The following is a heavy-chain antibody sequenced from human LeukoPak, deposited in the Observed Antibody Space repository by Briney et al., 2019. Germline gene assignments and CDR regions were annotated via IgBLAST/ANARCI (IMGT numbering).Heavy chain of an antibody. V-gene: IGHV1-46*01. D-gene: IGHD3-10*01. Sequence: ASVKVSCKASGYTFINNWMHWVRQAPGQGLEWVGLINPTGTTTLYAQKFQGRVTLTRDTSTSTAYMELRSLRSDDTAVYYCARGDRLWFGEYLYWGQGTLVTVSS. CDR2: INPTGTTT. J-gene: IGHJ4*02. CDR3: ARGDRLWFGEYLY. CDR1: GYTFINNW.